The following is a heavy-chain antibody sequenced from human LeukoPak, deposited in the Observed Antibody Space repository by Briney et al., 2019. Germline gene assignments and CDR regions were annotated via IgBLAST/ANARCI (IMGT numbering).Heavy chain of an antibody. V-gene: IGHV3-7*01. J-gene: IGHJ5*02. Sequence: GGSLRLSCAASGFSFSRYWMTWVRQAPGMGLEWVANMNQDGSEIYHVDSVKDRFTISRDNAKKSLYLQMNSLRAEDTAVYYCARDYYGSGSYCRLDPWGQGTLVTVSS. CDR1: GFSFSRYW. CDR3: ARDYYGSGSYCRLDP. CDR2: MNQDGSEI. D-gene: IGHD3-10*01.